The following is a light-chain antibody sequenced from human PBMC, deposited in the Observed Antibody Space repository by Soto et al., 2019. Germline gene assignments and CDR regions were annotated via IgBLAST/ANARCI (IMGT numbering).Light chain of an antibody. J-gene: IGKJ1*01. V-gene: IGKV3-20*01. CDR3: QQYGSSPWT. CDR1: QSASSSY. Sequence: EIVLTQSPGTLSLSPGERATLSCRASQSASSSYLAWYQQKPGQAPRLLLYGASSRATGIPDRFSGSGSGPDFTLTISRLEPEDFAVYYCQQYGSSPWTFGQGTKVEIK. CDR2: GAS.